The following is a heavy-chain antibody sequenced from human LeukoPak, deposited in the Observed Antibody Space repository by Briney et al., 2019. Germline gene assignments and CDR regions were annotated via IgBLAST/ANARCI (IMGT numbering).Heavy chain of an antibody. J-gene: IGHJ4*02. D-gene: IGHD3-22*01. CDR2: ISSNGGST. CDR3: ARDGSRDDSSGYYYDGCFDY. Sequence: PGGSLRLSCAASGFTFSSYAMHWVRQAPGKGLEYVSAISSNGGSTYYANSVKGRFTISRDNSKNRLYLQMGSLRAEDMAVYYCARDGSRDDSSGYYYDGCFDYWGQGTLVTVSS. V-gene: IGHV3-64*01. CDR1: GFTFSSYA.